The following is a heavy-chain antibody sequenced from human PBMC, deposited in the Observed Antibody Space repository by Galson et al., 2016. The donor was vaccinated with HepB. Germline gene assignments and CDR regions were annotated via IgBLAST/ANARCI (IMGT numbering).Heavy chain of an antibody. Sequence: SLRLSCAASGFTFNNAWMSWVRQAPGKGLEWVGRIKSKTDGETIDYAAPVKGRFTISRDDSKNTVYLQMNSLRTEDTAVYYCTTRYCSSSSYYLPTYYYYYMDVWGKGTTVTVSS. D-gene: IGHD2-2*01. V-gene: IGHV3-15*01. CDR2: IKSKTDGETI. J-gene: IGHJ6*03. CDR3: TTRYCSSSSYYLPTYYYYYMDV. CDR1: GFTFNNAW.